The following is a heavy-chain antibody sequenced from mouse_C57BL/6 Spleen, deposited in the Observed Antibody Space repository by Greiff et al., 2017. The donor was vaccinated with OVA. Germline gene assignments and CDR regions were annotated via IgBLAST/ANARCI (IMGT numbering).Heavy chain of an antibody. CDR3: ERTRYDYDEAWFAY. CDR1: GYTFTSYW. CDR2: IYPGSGST. V-gene: IGHV1-55*01. D-gene: IGHD2-4*01. Sequence: QVQLQQPGAELVKPGASVKMSCKASGYTFTSYWITWVKQRPGQGLEWIGDIYPGSGSTNYNEKFKSKATLTVDTSSSTAYMQLSSLTSEDSAVYYCERTRYDYDEAWFAYWGQGTLVTVSA. J-gene: IGHJ3*01.